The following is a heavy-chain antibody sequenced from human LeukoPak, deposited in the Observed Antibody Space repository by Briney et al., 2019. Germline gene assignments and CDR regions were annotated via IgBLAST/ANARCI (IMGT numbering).Heavy chain of an antibody. CDR2: MNPNSGNT. V-gene: IGHV1-8*01. D-gene: IGHD6-6*01. J-gene: IGHJ4*02. CDR3: ARGDSSSLSDY. CDR1: GYTFTSYD. Sequence: GALVKVSCKASGYTFTSYDINWVRQATGQRLEWMGWMNPNSGNTGYAQKFQGRVTMTRNTSISTAYMELSSLRSEDTAVYYCARGDSSSLSDYWGQGTLVTVSS.